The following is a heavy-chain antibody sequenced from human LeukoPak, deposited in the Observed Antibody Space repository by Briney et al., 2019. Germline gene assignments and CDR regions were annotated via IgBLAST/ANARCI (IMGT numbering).Heavy chain of an antibody. Sequence: SVKVSSKASGGTFSSYAISWVRQAPGQGLEWMGGIIPIFGTANYAQKFQGRVTITADESTSTTYMELSSLRSEDTAVYYCASSLLYGSGNNFDYWGQGTLVTVSS. CDR1: GGTFSSYA. CDR3: ASSLLYGSGNNFDY. J-gene: IGHJ4*02. D-gene: IGHD3-10*01. V-gene: IGHV1-69*13. CDR2: IIPIFGTA.